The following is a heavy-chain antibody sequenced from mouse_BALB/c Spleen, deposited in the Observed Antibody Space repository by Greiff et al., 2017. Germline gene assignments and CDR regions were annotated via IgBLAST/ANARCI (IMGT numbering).Heavy chain of an antibody. CDR3: ARDRYGYAMDY. D-gene: IGHD2-14*01. Sequence: EVQGVESGGGLVQPGGSRKLSCAASGFTFSSFGMHWVRQAPEKGLEWVAYISSGSSTIYYADTVKGRFTISRDNPKNTLFLQMTSLRSEDTAMYYCARDRYGYAMDYWGQGTSVTVSA. V-gene: IGHV5-17*02. J-gene: IGHJ4*01. CDR1: GFTFSSFG. CDR2: ISSGSSTI.